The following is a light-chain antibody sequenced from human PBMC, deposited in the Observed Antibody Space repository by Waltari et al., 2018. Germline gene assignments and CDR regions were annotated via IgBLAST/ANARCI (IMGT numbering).Light chain of an antibody. V-gene: IGLV4-69*01. CDR1: SGHSSYA. CDR3: QTWGTGLYVV. J-gene: IGLJ2*01. CDR2: LNSDGSH. Sequence: QLVLTQSPSASASLGASVKLTCTLSSGHSSYAIAWHQQQPEKGPRYLLKLNSDGSHSQGDGIPDRFSGSSSGAERYLTISSLQSEDEADYYCQTWGTGLYVVCGGGTKLTGL.